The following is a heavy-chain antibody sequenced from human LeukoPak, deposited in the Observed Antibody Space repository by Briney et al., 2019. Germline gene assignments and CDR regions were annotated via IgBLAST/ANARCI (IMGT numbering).Heavy chain of an antibody. V-gene: IGHV4-59*08. CDR3: ARTGVGYGDQPINY. D-gene: IGHD4-17*01. CDR1: GGSISSYY. CDR2: IYYSGST. J-gene: IGHJ4*02. Sequence: SETLSLTCAVSGGSISSYYWSWIRQPPGKGLEWIGYIYYSGSTNYNPSLKSRVTISVDTSKNQFSLKLSSVTAADTAVYYCARTGVGYGDQPINYWGQGTLVTVPS.